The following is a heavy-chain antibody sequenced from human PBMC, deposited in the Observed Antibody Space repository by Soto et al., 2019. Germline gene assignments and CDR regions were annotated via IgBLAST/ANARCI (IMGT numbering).Heavy chain of an antibody. J-gene: IGHJ6*02. D-gene: IGHD5-12*01. CDR1: GDTFSSYA. CDR2: IIPIFGTA. CDR3: ARGEVEMATITPRYYYYGMDV. V-gene: IGHV1-69*13. Sequence: ASVKVSCKASGDTFSSYAISWVRQAPGQGLEWMGGIIPIFGTANYAQKFQGRVTITADESTSTAYMELSSLRSEDTAVYYCARGEVEMATITPRYYYYGMDVWGQGTTVTVS.